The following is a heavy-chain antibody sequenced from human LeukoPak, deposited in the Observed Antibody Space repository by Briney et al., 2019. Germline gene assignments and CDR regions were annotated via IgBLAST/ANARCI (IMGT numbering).Heavy chain of an antibody. CDR2: ISGSGGST. Sequence: HPGGSLRLSCAASGFTFSTYSMSSVRQAPGKGLEWVSAISGSGGSTYYADSVKGRFTISRDNSKNTLYLQMNSLRAEDTAVYYCAKDHYAWTSGYSYTPFDYWSQGTLVTVSS. CDR3: AKDHYAWTSGYSYTPFDY. V-gene: IGHV3-23*01. CDR1: GFTFSTYS. D-gene: IGHD5-18*01. J-gene: IGHJ4*02.